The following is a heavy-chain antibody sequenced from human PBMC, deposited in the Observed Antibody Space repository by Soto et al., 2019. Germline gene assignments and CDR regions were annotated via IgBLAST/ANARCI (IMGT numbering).Heavy chain of an antibody. CDR3: ANTDHASSSYDY. V-gene: IGHV4-39*01. CDR2: IYYSGST. Sequence: SETLSLTCTVSGGSISSSSYYWGWIRQPPGKGLEWIGSIYYSGSTYYNPSLKSRVTISVDTSKNQFSLKLSSVTAADTAVYYCANTDHASSSYDYWGQGTLVTVSS. J-gene: IGHJ4*02. CDR1: GGSISSSSYY. D-gene: IGHD6-13*01.